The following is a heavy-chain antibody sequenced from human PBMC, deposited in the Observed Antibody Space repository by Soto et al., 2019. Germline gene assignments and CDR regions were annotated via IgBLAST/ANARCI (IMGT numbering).Heavy chain of an antibody. CDR3: ARRGDYGDLTGY. CDR1: GYTFTSYA. CDR2: INAGNGNT. V-gene: IGHV1-3*01. J-gene: IGHJ4*02. D-gene: IGHD4-17*01. Sequence: QVQLVQSGAEVKKPGASVKVSCKASGYTFTSYAMHWVRQAPGQRLEWMGWINAGNGNTKYSQKFQGRVTITRDTSASTAYMELSSLRSEDTAVYYCARRGDYGDLTGYWGQGTLVTVSS.